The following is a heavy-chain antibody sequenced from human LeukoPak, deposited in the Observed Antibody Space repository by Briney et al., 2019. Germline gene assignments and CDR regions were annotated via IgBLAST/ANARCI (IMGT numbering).Heavy chain of an antibody. V-gene: IGHV3-48*03. CDR2: ISSSSTTI. CDR1: GFTFSIYE. D-gene: IGHD3-16*01. CDR3: GASRQYVGAFDI. Sequence: GGSLRLSCAASGFTFSIYELYWVRQAPGKGLEWISYISSSSTTIKYADSVRGRFTISRDDARESLYLQMSSLRADDTAIYYCGASRQYVGAFDIWGQGTLVTVSS. J-gene: IGHJ3*02.